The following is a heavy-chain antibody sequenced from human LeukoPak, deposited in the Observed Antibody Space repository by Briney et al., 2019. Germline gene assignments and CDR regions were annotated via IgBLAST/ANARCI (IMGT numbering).Heavy chain of an antibody. CDR2: IYHSGST. D-gene: IGHD6-19*01. V-gene: IGHV4-38-2*01. Sequence: SETLSLTCAVSGYSTSSGYYWGWIRQPPGKGLEWIGSIYHSGSTYCNPSLKSRVTISVDTSKNQFSLKLSSVTAADTAVYYCARSGAYRNSGYDGYSSGWSLNYFDYWGQGTLVTVSS. CDR3: ARSGAYRNSGYDGYSSGWSLNYFDY. CDR1: GYSTSSGYY. J-gene: IGHJ4*02.